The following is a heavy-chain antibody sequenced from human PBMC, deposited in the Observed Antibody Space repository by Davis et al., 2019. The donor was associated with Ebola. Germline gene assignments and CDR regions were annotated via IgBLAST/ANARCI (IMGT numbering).Heavy chain of an antibody. Sequence: AASVKVSCKASGYTFTSYDINWVRQATGQGLEWMGWMNPNSGNTGYAQKFQGRVTMTRDTSTSTVYMELSSLRSEDTAVYYCTRHGGYYDNSGYLEVFDWGQGTLVTVSS. D-gene: IGHD3-22*01. J-gene: IGHJ4*02. V-gene: IGHV1-8*01. CDR2: MNPNSGNT. CDR1: GYTFTSYD. CDR3: TRHGGYYDNSGYLEVFD.